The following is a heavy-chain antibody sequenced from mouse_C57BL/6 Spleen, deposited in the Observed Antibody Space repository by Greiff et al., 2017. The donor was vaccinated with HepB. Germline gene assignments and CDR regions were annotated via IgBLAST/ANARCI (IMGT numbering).Heavy chain of an antibody. CDR1: GFNIKNTY. CDR3: ASCYYYGSSYNAMDD. Sequence: EVQLQQSVAELVRPGASVKLSCTASGFNIKNTYMHWVKQRPEKSLVWIGRIAHANGNTKYAPKFQGKATITADTSSNTAYLQLSSLTSEDTAIYYCASCYYYGSSYNAMDDWGQGTSVTVSS. CDR2: IAHANGNT. D-gene: IGHD1-1*01. J-gene: IGHJ4*01. V-gene: IGHV14-3*01.